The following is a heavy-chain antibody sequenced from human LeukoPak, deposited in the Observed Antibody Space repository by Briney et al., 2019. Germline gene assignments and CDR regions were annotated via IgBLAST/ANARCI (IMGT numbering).Heavy chain of an antibody. CDR3: AKELYSYGSGCYGY. V-gene: IGHV3-23*01. CDR2: ISGSGGST. J-gene: IGHJ4*02. CDR1: GFTFSSYA. Sequence: GGSLRLSCAASGFTFSSYAMHWVRQAPGKGLEWVSGISGSGGSTYHADSVKGRFTISRDNSKNTLYLQMTSLRAEDTAVYYCAKELYSYGSGCYGYWGQGTLVTVVS. D-gene: IGHD3-10*01.